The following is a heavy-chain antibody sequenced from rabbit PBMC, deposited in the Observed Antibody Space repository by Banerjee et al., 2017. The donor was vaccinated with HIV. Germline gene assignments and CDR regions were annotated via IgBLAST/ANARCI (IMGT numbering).Heavy chain of an antibody. V-gene: IGHV1S45*01. CDR3: ARDFDL. Sequence: QEQLEESGGDLVKPEGSLTLTCTASGFSFSNKYVMCWVRQAPGKGLEWIGCIYTGIGGSTYYATWAKGRFTISKTSSTTVTLQMTSLTAADTATYFCARDFDLWGPGTLVTVS. J-gene: IGHJ4*01. CDR1: GFSFSNKYV. CDR2: IYTGIGGST.